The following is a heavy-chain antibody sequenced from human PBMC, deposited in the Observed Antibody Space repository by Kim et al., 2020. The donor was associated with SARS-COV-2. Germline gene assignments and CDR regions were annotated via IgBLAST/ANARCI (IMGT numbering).Heavy chain of an antibody. CDR3: ARGERVYFDY. V-gene: IGHV1-46*01. Sequence: STSYAQKFQGRVTMTSDTSTSTVYMELSSLRSEDTAVYYCARGERVYFDYWGQGTLVTVSS. D-gene: IGHD1-26*01. J-gene: IGHJ4*02. CDR2: ST.